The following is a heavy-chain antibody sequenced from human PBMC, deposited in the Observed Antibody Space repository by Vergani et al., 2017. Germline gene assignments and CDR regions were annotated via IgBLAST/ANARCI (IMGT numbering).Heavy chain of an antibody. D-gene: IGHD6-19*01. CDR3: ARGSRAGTSSYYYYGMDV. Sequence: QMQLVQSGPEVKKPGTSVKVSCNASGFTFTSSAMQWVRQARGQRLEWIGWIVVGSGNTNYAQKFQERVTITRDMSTSTAYMELSSLRSEDPAVYYCARGSRAGTSSYYYYGMDVWGQGTTVTVSS. V-gene: IGHV1-58*02. CDR2: IVVGSGNT. J-gene: IGHJ6*02. CDR1: GFTFTSSA.